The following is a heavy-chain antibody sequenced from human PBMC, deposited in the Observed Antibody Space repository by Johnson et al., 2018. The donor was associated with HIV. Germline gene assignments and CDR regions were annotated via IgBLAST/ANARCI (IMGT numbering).Heavy chain of an antibody. CDR1: GFTFSNFW. Sequence: VQLVESGGGVVQPGGSLGLSCAVSGFTFSNFWMSWVRQAPGKGLEWVANIKEDGSEKHYADSVMGRFTISRDNSKNSLYLQMNSLRPEDTALYYCAQGGGYGEDDVFDIWGQGTMVTVSS. CDR3: AQGGGYGEDDVFDI. CDR2: IKEDGSEK. V-gene: IGHV3-7*03. J-gene: IGHJ3*02. D-gene: IGHD3-22*01.